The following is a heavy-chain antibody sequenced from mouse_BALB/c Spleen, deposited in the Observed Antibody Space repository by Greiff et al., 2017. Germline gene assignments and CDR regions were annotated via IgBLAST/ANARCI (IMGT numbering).Heavy chain of an antibody. CDR1: GYTFTDYA. V-gene: IGHV1S137*01. CDR2: ISTYYGDA. Sequence: QVHVKQSGAELVRPGVSVKISCKGSGYTFTDYAMHWVKQSHAKSLEWIGVISTYYGDASYNQKFKGKATMTVDKSSSTAYMELARLTSEDSAIYYCARDHAMDYWGQGTSVTVSS. J-gene: IGHJ4*01. CDR3: ARDHAMDY.